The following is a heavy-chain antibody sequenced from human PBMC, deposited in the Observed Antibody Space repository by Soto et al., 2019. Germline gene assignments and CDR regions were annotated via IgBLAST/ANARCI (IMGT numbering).Heavy chain of an antibody. CDR2: ISGSGGST. J-gene: IGHJ4*02. D-gene: IGHD4-17*01. Sequence: GGSLRLSCAASGFTFSIYAMSWVRQAPGKGLECVSAISGSGGSTYYADSVKGRFTISRDNSKNTLYLQMNSLRAEDTAVYYCANYHGDANNDYWGQGTLVTVSS. V-gene: IGHV3-23*01. CDR1: GFTFSIYA. CDR3: ANYHGDANNDY.